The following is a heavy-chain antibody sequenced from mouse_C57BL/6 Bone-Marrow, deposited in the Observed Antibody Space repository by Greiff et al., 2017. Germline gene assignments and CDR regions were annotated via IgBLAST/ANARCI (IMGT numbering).Heavy chain of an antibody. J-gene: IGHJ4*01. CDR2: IYPSDSET. CDR3: ARGYYYGSRRDYAMDY. Sequence: QVQLQQPGAELVRPGSSVKLSCKASGYTFTSYWMDWVKQRPGQGLEWIGNIYPSDSETHYNQKFKDKATLTVDKSSSTAYMQLSSLTSEDSAVYDCARGYYYGSRRDYAMDYWGQGTSVTVSS. V-gene: IGHV1-61*01. CDR1: GYTFTSYW. D-gene: IGHD1-1*01.